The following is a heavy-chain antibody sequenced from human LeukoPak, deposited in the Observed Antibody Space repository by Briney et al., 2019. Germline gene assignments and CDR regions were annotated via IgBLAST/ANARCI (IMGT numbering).Heavy chain of an antibody. D-gene: IGHD3-10*01. V-gene: IGHV3-15*01. CDR3: TTGITMVRGVITEPASDYYYMDV. CDR1: GFTFSNAW. CDR2: IKSKTDGGTT. Sequence: PGGSLRLSCAASGFTFSNAWMSWVRQAPGKGLEWVGRIKSKTDGGTTDYAAPVKGRFTISRDDSKNTLYLQMNSLKTEDTAVYYCTTGITMVRGVITEPASDYYYMDVWGKGTTVTISS. J-gene: IGHJ6*03.